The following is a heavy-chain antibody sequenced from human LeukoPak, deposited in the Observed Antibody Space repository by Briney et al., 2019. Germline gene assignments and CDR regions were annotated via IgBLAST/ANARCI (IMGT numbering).Heavy chain of an antibody. Sequence: GASVKVSCKASGYTFTSYYMHWVRQAPGQGLELMGIINPSGGSTSYAQKFQGRVTMTRDTSTSTVYMELSSLRSEDTAVYSCARDTYSSSWYSLGAFDYWGQGTLVTVSS. D-gene: IGHD6-13*01. J-gene: IGHJ4*02. CDR1: GYTFTSYY. CDR2: INPSGGST. V-gene: IGHV1-46*01. CDR3: ARDTYSSSWYSLGAFDY.